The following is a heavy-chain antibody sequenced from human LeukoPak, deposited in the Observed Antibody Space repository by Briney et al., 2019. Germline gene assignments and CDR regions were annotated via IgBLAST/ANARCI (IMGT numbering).Heavy chain of an antibody. Sequence: GASVKVSCKASGYTFTSYGISWVRQAPGQGREWMGWISAYNGNTNYAQKLQGRVTMTTDTSTSTAYMELRSLRSDDTAVYYCAREDRSGIAAAGTNAFDIWGQGTMVTVSS. CDR2: ISAYNGNT. D-gene: IGHD6-13*01. V-gene: IGHV1-18*01. CDR3: AREDRSGIAAAGTNAFDI. CDR1: GYTFTSYG. J-gene: IGHJ3*02.